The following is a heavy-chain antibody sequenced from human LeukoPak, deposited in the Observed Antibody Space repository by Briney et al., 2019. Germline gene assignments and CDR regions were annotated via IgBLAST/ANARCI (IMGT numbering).Heavy chain of an antibody. Sequence: SETLSRTCTVSGGSISSGDYYWSWIRQPPGKGREWIGYIYYSGSTYYNPSLKSRVTISVDTSKNQFSLKLSSVTAADTAVYYCATDRDGYNFRAFDIWGQGTMVTVSS. CDR3: ATDRDGYNFRAFDI. J-gene: IGHJ3*02. CDR1: GGSISSGDYY. V-gene: IGHV4-30-4*08. CDR2: IYYSGST. D-gene: IGHD5-24*01.